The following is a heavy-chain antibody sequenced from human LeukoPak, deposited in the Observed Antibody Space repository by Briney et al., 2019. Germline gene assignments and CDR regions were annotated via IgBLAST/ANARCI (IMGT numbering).Heavy chain of an antibody. CDR1: GFTFSNYA. CDR3: AKGGHNSFFDN. J-gene: IGHJ4*02. D-gene: IGHD1-1*01. V-gene: IGHV3-23*01. Sequence: GGSLRLSCTAAGFTFSNYAMSWVRQAPGKGLKWVSTIRGGVGSTFYADSVKGRFTISRDNSKSTLYLQMNSLGAEDTAAYYCAKGGHNSFFDNWGQGTLVTVSS. CDR2: IRGGVGST.